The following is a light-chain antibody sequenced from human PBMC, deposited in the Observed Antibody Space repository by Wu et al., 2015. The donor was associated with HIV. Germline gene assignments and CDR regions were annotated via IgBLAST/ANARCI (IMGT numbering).Light chain of an antibody. CDR1: QSVSSN. CDR2: GAS. CDR3: QQYGSSPNT. J-gene: IGKJ2*01. Sequence: EIVMTQSPATLSVSPGERATLSCRASQSVSSNLAWYQQKPGQAPRLLIYGASTRATGIPARFSGSGSGTEFTLTISSLQSEDFAVYYCQQYGSSPNTFGQGTKLEI. V-gene: IGKV3-15*01.